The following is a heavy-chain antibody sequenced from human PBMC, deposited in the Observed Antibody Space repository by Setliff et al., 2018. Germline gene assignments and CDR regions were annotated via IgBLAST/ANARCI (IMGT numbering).Heavy chain of an antibody. CDR1: GYAFITFG. CDR3: VRGPGPSVVVAIPFDH. V-gene: IGHV1-18*01. Sequence: ASVKVSCKTSGYAFITFGMSWVRQAPGQGLEWMGWMSPVYGIANYARKFQGRVTLTADTSTTTAYLELTSLRYDDTAVYYCVRGPGPSVVVAIPFDHWGQGSLVTVSS. J-gene: IGHJ4*02. D-gene: IGHD5-12*01. CDR2: MSPVYGIA.